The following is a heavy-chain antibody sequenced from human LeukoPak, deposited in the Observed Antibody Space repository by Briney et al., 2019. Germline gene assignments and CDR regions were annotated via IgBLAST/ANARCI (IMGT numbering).Heavy chain of an antibody. CDR2: IRHDGSDN. CDR1: GLTFSTYG. V-gene: IGHV3-30*02. Sequence: GGSLRLSCAASGLTFSTYGMHWVRQAPGEGLEWVAFIRHDGSDNFYGATVKGRFAISRDNPKNTMYLQMNSLRPEDTAVYSCTHDRLGEWRGYIDISGSTNYFENWGQGTRVTVPS. D-gene: IGHD3-16*01. J-gene: IGHJ4*02. CDR3: THDRLGEWRGYIDISGSTNYFEN.